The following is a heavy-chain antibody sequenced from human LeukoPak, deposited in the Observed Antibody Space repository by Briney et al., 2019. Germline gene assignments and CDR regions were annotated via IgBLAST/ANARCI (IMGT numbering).Heavy chain of an antibody. J-gene: IGHJ4*02. D-gene: IGHD5-18*01. V-gene: IGHV3-23*01. CDR1: GFTFSSYE. CDR3: ATYRQVLLPFES. CDR2: IFPSGGEI. Sequence: GGSLRLSCAASGFTFSSYEMNWVRQAPGKGLEWVSSIFPSGGEIHYADSVRGRFTISRDNSKGILSLQMNSLRAEDTAIYYCATYRQVLLPFESWGQGTLVTVSS.